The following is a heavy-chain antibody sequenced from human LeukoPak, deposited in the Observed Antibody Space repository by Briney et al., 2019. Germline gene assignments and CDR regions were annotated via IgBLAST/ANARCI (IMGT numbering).Heavy chain of an antibody. CDR2: IYYSGST. Sequence: SQTLSLTCTVSGGSISSGDYYWSWIRQPPGTGLEWIGYIYYSGSTYYNPSLKSRVTISVDTSKNQFSLKLSSVTAADTAVHYCARAGRGYSGYGRYYYYGMDVWGKGTTVTVSS. D-gene: IGHD5-12*01. CDR1: GGSISSGDYY. V-gene: IGHV4-30-4*01. CDR3: ARAGRGYSGYGRYYYYGMDV. J-gene: IGHJ6*04.